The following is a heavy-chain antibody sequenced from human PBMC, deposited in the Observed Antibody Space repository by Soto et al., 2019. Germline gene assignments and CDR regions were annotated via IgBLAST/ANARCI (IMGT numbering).Heavy chain of an antibody. CDR3: ASQRRDGYFGDY. V-gene: IGHV3-7*01. CDR1: GFTFSTYW. Sequence: EVQLLESGGGLVQPGGSLRISCAASGFTFSTYWMTWVRQAPGKGLEWVANIKQDGSEKHYVDSVKGRFTISRDNPKNSLYLQMNSLRAEDTAVYYCASQRRDGYFGDYWGQGTLVTVSS. J-gene: IGHJ4*02. CDR2: IKQDGSEK. D-gene: IGHD5-12*01.